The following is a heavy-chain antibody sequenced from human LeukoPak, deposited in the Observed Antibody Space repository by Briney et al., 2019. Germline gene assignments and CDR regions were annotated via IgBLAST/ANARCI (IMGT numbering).Heavy chain of an antibody. Sequence: SETLSLTCAVFGGSFSGYYWNWIRQPPGKGLEWIGEINHSGSTKYNPSLKSRVTISIDTSKNQFSLKLSSVTAADAAVYYCARGNGYYDSSGYYRPFDYWGQGTLVTVSS. CDR1: GGSFSGYY. V-gene: IGHV4-34*01. CDR2: INHSGST. CDR3: ARGNGYYDSSGYYRPFDY. D-gene: IGHD3-22*01. J-gene: IGHJ4*02.